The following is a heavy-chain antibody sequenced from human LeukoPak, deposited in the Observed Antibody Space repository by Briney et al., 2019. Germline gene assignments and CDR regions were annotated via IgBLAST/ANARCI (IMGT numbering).Heavy chain of an antibody. V-gene: IGHV4-61*02. CDR2: VYTTGST. CDR3: ARDTWDSSAFDI. CDR1: GGSISSGSYS. Sequence: SETLSLTCTVSGGSISSGSYSRNWIRQPAGKGLEWIGRVYTTGSTNYNASLKSRVTISLDTSKNQFSLKLTSVTAADTAVYYCARDTWDSSAFDIWGQGTMVTVSS. J-gene: IGHJ3*02. D-gene: IGHD1-26*01.